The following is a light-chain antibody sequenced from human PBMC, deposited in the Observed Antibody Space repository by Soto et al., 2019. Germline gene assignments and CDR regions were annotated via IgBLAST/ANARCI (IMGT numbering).Light chain of an antibody. J-gene: IGLJ3*02. Sequence: QSALTQPPSASGSPGQSVTISCTGTSSDVGGYNYVSWYQQHPGKSPKLMIYAVSQRPSGVPDRFSCSKSGNTASLTVSGLQAEDEADYYCSSYAASNLGVFGGGTQVTVL. CDR3: SSYAASNLGV. CDR1: SSDVGGYNY. V-gene: IGLV2-8*01. CDR2: AVS.